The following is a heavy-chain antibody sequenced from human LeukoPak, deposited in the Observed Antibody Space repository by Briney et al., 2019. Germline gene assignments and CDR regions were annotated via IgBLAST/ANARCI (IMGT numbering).Heavy chain of an antibody. J-gene: IGHJ4*02. CDR3: ARAGGFFSPFGY. CDR1: GGSISSGGYY. CDR2: IYYSGST. Sequence: SQTLSLTCTVSGGSISSGGYYWSWIRQHPGKGLEWIGYIYYSGSTYYNPSLKGRVTISVDTSKNQFTLKLSSVTAADTAVYYCARAGGFFSPFGYWGQGTLVTVSS. D-gene: IGHD3-3*01. V-gene: IGHV4-31*03.